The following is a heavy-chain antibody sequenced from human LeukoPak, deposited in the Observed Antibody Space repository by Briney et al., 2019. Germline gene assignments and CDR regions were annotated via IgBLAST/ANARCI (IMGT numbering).Heavy chain of an antibody. J-gene: IGHJ4*02. Sequence: GSVKVSCKASGYTFTGYYMHWVRQAPGQGLEWMGWINPNSGGTNYAQKFQGRVTMTGDTSISTAYMELSRLRSDDTAVYYCAVSSGWNPGGFDYWGQGTLVTVSS. CDR1: GYTFTGYY. V-gene: IGHV1-2*02. CDR3: AVSSGWNPGGFDY. CDR2: INPNSGGT. D-gene: IGHD6-19*01.